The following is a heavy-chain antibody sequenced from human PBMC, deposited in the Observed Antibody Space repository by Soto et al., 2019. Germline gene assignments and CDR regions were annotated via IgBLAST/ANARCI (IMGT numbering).Heavy chain of an antibody. CDR1: VGSFSGYQ. Sequence: KPAETLSLTCGFYVGSFSGYQWNWIRQSPGQGLEWIGEINHSGTTKYNPSLESRINLSVDTSKKQFSLKMFSVTAADTAIYYCERGWRFDPWGQGTKVTVSS. D-gene: IGHD1-1*01. V-gene: IGHV4-34*01. J-gene: IGHJ5*02. CDR2: INHSGTT. CDR3: ERGWRFDP.